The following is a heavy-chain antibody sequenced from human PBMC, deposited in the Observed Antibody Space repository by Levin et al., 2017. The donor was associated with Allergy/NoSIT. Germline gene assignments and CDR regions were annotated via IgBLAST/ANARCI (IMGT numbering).Heavy chain of an antibody. D-gene: IGHD2-21*02. V-gene: IGHV3-9*01. CDR2: ISWNSGSI. CDR3: AKPVGVVVTAILPTGAFDI. Sequence: PGGSLRLSCAASGFTFDDYAMHWVRQAPGKGLEWVSGISWNSGSIGYADSVKGRFTISRDNAKNSLYLQMNSLRAEDTALYYCAKPVGVVVTAILPTGAFDIWGQGTMVTVSS. J-gene: IGHJ3*02. CDR1: GFTFDDYA.